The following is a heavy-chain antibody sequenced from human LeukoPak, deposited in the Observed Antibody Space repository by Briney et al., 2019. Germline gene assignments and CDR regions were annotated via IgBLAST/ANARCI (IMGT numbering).Heavy chain of an antibody. CDR1: GCTFTSYG. CDR3: ARTVSCSGGTCAYYFDY. D-gene: IGHD2-15*01. CDR2: ISAYNSNT. Sequence: ASVKVSCKASGCTFTSYGISWVRQAPGQGLEWMGWISAYNSNTNYAQKLQGRVTMTTDTSTSTAYMELRSLRSDDTAVYYCARTVSCSGGTCAYYFDYWGQGTLVTVSS. V-gene: IGHV1-18*01. J-gene: IGHJ4*02.